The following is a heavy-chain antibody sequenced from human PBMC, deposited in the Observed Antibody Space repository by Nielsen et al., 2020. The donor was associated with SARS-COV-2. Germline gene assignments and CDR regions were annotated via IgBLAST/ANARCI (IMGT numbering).Heavy chain of an antibody. V-gene: IGHV1-58*01. J-gene: IGHJ4*02. CDR2: IVVGSGNT. CDR3: ARDHSSGWYYFDY. CDR1: GFTFTSSA. D-gene: IGHD6-19*01. Sequence: SVKVSCKASGFTFTSSAVQWVRQARGQRLEWIGWIVVGSGNTNYAQKFQERVTITRDMSTSTAYMELSSLRSEDTAVYYCARDHSSGWYYFDYWGQGTLVTVSS.